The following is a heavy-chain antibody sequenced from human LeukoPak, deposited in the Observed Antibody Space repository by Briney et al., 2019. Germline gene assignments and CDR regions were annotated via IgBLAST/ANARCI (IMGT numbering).Heavy chain of an antibody. CDR3: AREVSEGFDF. CDR2: ISWQSRTR. CDR1: GFFFDDYG. J-gene: IGHJ4*02. V-gene: IGHV3-9*01. D-gene: IGHD3-22*01. Sequence: GGSLRLSCVASGFFFDDYGMHWVRQVPGKGLEWVSGISWQSRTRKYADSVRGRFTISRDNAKNSLYLQMNSLRAEDTALYYCAREVSEGFDFWGQGTLVTVSS.